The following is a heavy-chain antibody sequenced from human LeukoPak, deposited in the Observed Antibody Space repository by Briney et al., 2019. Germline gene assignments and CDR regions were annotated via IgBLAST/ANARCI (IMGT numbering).Heavy chain of an antibody. CDR3: ARGGYSFDY. CDR1: GFSLSGYW. Sequence: GGSLRLSCVGSGFSLSGYWMSWVRQAPGKGLEWVARLHADGSEKYYVGSVKGRFTISGDNAKNSLYLQMDSLRVDDTAVYYCARGGYSFDYLGQGTLVTVSS. V-gene: IGHV3-7*01. J-gene: IGHJ4*02. CDR2: LHADGSEK. D-gene: IGHD5-12*01.